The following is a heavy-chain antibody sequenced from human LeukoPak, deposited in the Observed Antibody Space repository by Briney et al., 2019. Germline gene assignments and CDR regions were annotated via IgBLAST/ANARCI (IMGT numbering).Heavy chain of an antibody. J-gene: IGHJ2*01. CDR1: GGSISSSSYY. CDR3: ARRRGYSYGYGRKDWYFDL. CDR2: IYYSGST. D-gene: IGHD5-18*01. V-gene: IGHV4-39*07. Sequence: PSETLSLTCTVSGGSISSSSYYWGWIRQPPGKGLEWIGSIYYSGSTYYNPSLKSRVTISVDTSKNQFSLKLSSVTAADTAVYYCARRRGYSYGYGRKDWYFDLWGRGTLVTVSS.